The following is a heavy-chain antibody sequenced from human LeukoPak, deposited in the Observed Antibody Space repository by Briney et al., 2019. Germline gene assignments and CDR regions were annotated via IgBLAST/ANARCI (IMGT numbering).Heavy chain of an antibody. V-gene: IGHV4-34*01. CDR1: GGSFSGYY. CDR2: INHSGST. CDR3: ARGRYSSLLLVY. Sequence: SETLSLTCAVYGGSFSGYYWSWIRQPPGKGLEWIGEINHSGSTNYNPSLKSRVTISVDTSKNQFSLKLSSVTAADTAVYYCARGRYSSLLLVYWGQGTLVTVSS. D-gene: IGHD6-6*01. J-gene: IGHJ4*02.